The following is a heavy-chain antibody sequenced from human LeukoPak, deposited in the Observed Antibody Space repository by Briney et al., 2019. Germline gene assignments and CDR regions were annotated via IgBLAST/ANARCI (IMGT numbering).Heavy chain of an antibody. J-gene: IGHJ4*02. V-gene: IGHV3-30-3*01. CDR3: AKDMRDIVVVPAAIGCDY. CDR2: ISYDGSNK. CDR1: GFTFSSYA. Sequence: GGSLRLSCAASGFTFSSYAMHWVRQAPGKGLEWVAVISYDGSNKYYADSVKGRFTISRDNSKNPLYLQMNSLRTEDTALYYCAKDMRDIVVVPAAIGCDYWGQGTLVTVSS. D-gene: IGHD2-2*01.